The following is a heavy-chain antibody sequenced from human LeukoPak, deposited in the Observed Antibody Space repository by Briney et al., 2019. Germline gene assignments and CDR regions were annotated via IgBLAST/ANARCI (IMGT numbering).Heavy chain of an antibody. V-gene: IGHV1-3*01. CDR3: ARRRITMVRGVIIPFDY. Sequence: KFQGRVTITRDTSASTAYMELSSLRSEDTAVYYCARRRITMVRGVIIPFDYWGQETLVTVSS. D-gene: IGHD3-10*01. J-gene: IGHJ4*02.